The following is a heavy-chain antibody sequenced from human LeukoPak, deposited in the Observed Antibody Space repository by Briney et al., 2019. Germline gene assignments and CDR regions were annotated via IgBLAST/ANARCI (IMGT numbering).Heavy chain of an antibody. Sequence: SETLSLTCTVSGDSVSSGTYYWSWIRQPPGEGLEWIGYIYYSGSTNYNPSLKSRVTISVDTSKNRFSLKLSSVTAADTAVYYCAGITGGSGWYYFDYWGQGTLVTVSS. V-gene: IGHV4-61*01. CDR3: AGITGGSGWYYFDY. J-gene: IGHJ4*02. D-gene: IGHD6-19*01. CDR2: IYYSGST. CDR1: GDSVSSGTYY.